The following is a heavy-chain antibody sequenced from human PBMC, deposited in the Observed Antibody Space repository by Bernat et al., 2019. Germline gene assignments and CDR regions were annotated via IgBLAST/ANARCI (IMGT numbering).Heavy chain of an antibody. CDR3: SREGGYCSLASSRELQL. V-gene: IGHV1-18*01. J-gene: IGHJ1*01. CDR2: ISPHCNRT. CDR1: GDNFTNYG. Sequence: VQLEQSGTEVKKPGASVKVSCKASGDNFTNYGINWARQAPGQGHERMACISPHCNRTDFAQKFQDRIIMTTDTSTTTVHMEMRSLRTDDTAAYYCSREGGYCSLASSRELQLWGQGALVIVSS. D-gene: IGHD2-15*01.